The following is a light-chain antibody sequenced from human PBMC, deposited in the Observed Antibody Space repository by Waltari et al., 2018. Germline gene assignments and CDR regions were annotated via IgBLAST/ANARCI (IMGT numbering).Light chain of an antibody. Sequence: SYVLTQPPSVSVAPGQTARVTCGGNNIGSKSVHWYQQRPGQAPILVLYDDSDRHSGIPDRFPGSNSGNTSTRTISRVEAGDEADYYCQVWDGSTDVVFGGGTKLTVL. CDR2: DDS. CDR3: QVWDGSTDVV. J-gene: IGLJ2*01. V-gene: IGLV3-21*02. CDR1: NIGSKS.